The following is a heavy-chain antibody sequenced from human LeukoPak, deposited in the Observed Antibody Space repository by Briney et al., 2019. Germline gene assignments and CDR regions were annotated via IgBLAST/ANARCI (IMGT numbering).Heavy chain of an antibody. V-gene: IGHV1-18*01. CDR3: ARDGLAGYCSSTSCYTSKKNHFDY. CDR1: GYTFTSYG. Sequence: ASVKVSCKASGYTFTSYGISWVRQAPGQGLEWMGWISAYNGNTNYAQKLQGRVTMTTDTSTSTAYMELRSLRPDDTAVYYCARDGLAGYCSSTSCYTSKKNHFDYWGQGTLVTVSS. D-gene: IGHD2-2*02. CDR2: ISAYNGNT. J-gene: IGHJ4*02.